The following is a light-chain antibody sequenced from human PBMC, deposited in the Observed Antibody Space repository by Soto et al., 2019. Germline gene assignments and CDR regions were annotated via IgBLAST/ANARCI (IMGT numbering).Light chain of an antibody. CDR3: QQYNTPPKT. V-gene: IGKV1-33*01. CDR1: QDISNY. Sequence: DIQMTQSPSSLSASVGDRVTITCQASQDISNYLNWYQQKPGKAPKLLIYDASNLETGVPSRFSGRGAVTAFTLSIHSLQPEDIATYYCQQYNTPPKTFGQGTKLQIK. J-gene: IGKJ2*01. CDR2: DAS.